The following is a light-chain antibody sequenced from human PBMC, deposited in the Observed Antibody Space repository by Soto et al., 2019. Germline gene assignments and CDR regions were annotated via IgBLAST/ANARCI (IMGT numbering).Light chain of an antibody. CDR2: GAS. CDR3: QQYDQWWT. V-gene: IGKV3-15*01. CDR1: QGGNTN. Sequence: EIAMTQSPATLSVSPGERATFSCRASQGGNTNVGCYQLNPGQAPRLLVYGASIRATGIPARFSGSGSGTEYSLTISSLQSEDFGVYFCQQYDQWWTFGQGTKVDIK. J-gene: IGKJ1*01.